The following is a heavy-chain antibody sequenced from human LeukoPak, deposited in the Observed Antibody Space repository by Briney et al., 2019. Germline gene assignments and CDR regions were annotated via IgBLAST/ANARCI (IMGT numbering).Heavy chain of an antibody. D-gene: IGHD6-13*01. CDR2: INHSGST. CDR3: ARGPAAVHP. V-gene: IGHV4-34*01. CDR1: GGSLTNHY. J-gene: IGHJ5*02. Sequence: SETLSLTCAVYGGSLTNHYWIWIRQPPGKGLEWIGEINHSGSTNYSPSLKSRLTISVDTAKSQFFLELSSVTAADTAVYYCARGPAAVHPWGQGTLVTVSS.